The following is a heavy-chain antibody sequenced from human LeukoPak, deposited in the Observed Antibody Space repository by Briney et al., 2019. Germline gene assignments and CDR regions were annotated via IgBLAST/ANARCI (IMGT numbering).Heavy chain of an antibody. CDR3: ARVMSGSYSTFDY. CDR2: IYYSGST. CDR1: GGSISSSSYY. J-gene: IGHJ4*02. Sequence: SETLSLTCSVSGGSISSSSYYWGWIRQPPGKGLEWIGNIYYSGSTYYDPSLKSRVTISVDRSKNQFSLKLSSVTAADTAVYYCARVMSGSYSTFDYWGQGTLVTVSS. D-gene: IGHD1-26*01. V-gene: IGHV4-39*07.